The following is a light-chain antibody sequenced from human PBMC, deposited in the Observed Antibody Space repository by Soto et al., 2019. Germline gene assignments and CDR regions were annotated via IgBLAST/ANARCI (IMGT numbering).Light chain of an antibody. CDR1: QTIASRY. V-gene: IGKV3-20*01. J-gene: IGKJ5*01. Sequence: EIVLTQSPGTPSFSPGEKTTLSCRASQTIASRYLAWYQHQPGQAPRLLIYRTFARAPGIPDRFSGGGSGTDFTLTISRLEREDFAVYYCQQYDTSPPTFGQGTRLEIK. CDR2: RTF. CDR3: QQYDTSPPT.